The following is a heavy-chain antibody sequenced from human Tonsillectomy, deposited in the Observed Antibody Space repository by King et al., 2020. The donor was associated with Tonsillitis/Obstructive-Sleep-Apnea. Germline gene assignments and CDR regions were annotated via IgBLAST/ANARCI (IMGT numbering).Heavy chain of an antibody. CDR2: ISWNSGSI. V-gene: IGHV3-9*01. Sequence: VQLVESGGGLVQPGRSLRLSCAASGFTFDDYAMHWVRQAPGKGLEWVSGISWNSGSIGYADSVKGRFTISRDNAKNSLYLQMNSLGAEDTALYYCAKSGGSYYGNYYYYMDVWGKGTTVTVSS. CDR1: GFTFDDYA. D-gene: IGHD1-26*01. CDR3: AKSGGSYYGNYYYYMDV. J-gene: IGHJ6*03.